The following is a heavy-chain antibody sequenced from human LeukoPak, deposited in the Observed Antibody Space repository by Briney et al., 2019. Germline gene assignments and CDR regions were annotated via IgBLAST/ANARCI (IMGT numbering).Heavy chain of an antibody. CDR1: GFTFDDYA. J-gene: IGHJ4*02. D-gene: IGHD2-15*01. CDR3: AKDKVPGYCSGGSCYEPYYFDY. CDR2: ISWNSGSI. Sequence: GRSLRLSCAASGFTFDDYAMHWVRQAPGKGLEWVSGISWNSGSIGYADSVKGRFTISRDNAKNSLYLQVNSLRAEDTALYYCAKDKVPGYCSGGSCYEPYYFDYWGQGTLVTVSS. V-gene: IGHV3-9*01.